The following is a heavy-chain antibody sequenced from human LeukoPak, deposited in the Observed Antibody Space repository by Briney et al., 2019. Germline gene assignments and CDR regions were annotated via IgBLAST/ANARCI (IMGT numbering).Heavy chain of an antibody. CDR3: ARERSLYYYGSGSYAFDI. J-gene: IGHJ3*02. D-gene: IGHD3-10*01. CDR1: GYTFTGYY. CDR2: INPNSGGT. Sequence: ASVKVSCKASGYTFTGYYMHWVRQAPGQGLEWMGWINPNSGGTNYAQKFQGRVTMTRDTSISTAYMELSRLRSDDTAVYYCARERSLYYYGSGSYAFDIWGQGTMVTVSS. V-gene: IGHV1-2*02.